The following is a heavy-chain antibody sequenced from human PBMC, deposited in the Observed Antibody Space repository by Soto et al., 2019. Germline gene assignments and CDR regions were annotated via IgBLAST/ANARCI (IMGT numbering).Heavy chain of an antibody. V-gene: IGHV3-74*01. Sequence: PGGSXSLSCVDSGVTLMINCIHLFRRVPGRGLVFVSRITTDGSEKNYEVSVEGRFAVSRYKAKNTVYLKMNSLRDEDTDVYYCASDGEGLRGQGTRV. J-gene: IGHJ4*02. D-gene: IGHD3-3*01. CDR3: ASDGEGL. CDR2: ITTDGSEK. CDR1: GVTLMINC.